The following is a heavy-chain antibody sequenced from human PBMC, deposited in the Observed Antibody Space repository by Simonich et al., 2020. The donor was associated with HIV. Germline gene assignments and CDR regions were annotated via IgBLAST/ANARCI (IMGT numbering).Heavy chain of an antibody. CDR3: AKSNGNWFDP. CDR2: IYPGDSAT. CDR1: GYSFTSDW. D-gene: IGHD7-27*01. J-gene: IGHJ5*02. Sequence: EVQLVQSGAEVKKPGESLQISCKGSGYSFTSDWVVWGRQMPGKGLEWMGIIYPGDSATNYSPSFQGQVTISADKYISTAYLQWSSLKASDTAMYYCAKSNGNWFDPWGRGTLVTVSS. V-gene: IGHV5-51*01.